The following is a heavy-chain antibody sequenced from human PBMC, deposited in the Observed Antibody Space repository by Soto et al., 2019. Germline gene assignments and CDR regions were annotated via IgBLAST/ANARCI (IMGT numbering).Heavy chain of an antibody. D-gene: IGHD7-27*01. J-gene: IGHJ5*01. V-gene: IGHV1-8*02. CDR3: TGGPPNWGFDS. CDR2: ISPNTAKT. CDR1: GGTFSSYA. Sequence: ASVKVSCKASGGTFSSYAISWVRQAPGQGLEWMGGISPNTAKTNYAQKFQGRVTMTRSTSISTAYMELSSLTSEDTAVYYCTGGPPNWGFDSWGQGTPVTVSS.